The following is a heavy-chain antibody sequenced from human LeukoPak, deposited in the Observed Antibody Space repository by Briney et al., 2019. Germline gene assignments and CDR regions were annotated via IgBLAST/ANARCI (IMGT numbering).Heavy chain of an antibody. V-gene: IGHV1-2*06. D-gene: IGHD1-26*01. CDR1: GYTFTGYY. J-gene: IGHJ1*01. CDR2: INPNNGGT. CDR3: ARESEYSGSYYFQH. Sequence: ASVKVSCKASGYTFTGYYIHWVRQAPGQGLEWMGRINPNNGGTNYAQKLQGRVTMTTDTSTSTAYMELRSLRSDDTAVYYCARESEYSGSYYFQHWGQGTLVTVSS.